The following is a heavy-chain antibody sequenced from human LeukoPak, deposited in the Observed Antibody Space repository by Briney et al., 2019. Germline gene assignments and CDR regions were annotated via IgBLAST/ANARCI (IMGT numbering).Heavy chain of an antibody. CDR1: GLTFGDYW. D-gene: IGHD3-3*02. Sequence: GGSLRLSCEASGLTFGDYWMTWVRQAPGKGLEWVSAISGSGGSTYYADSVKGRFTISRDNSKNTLYLQMNSLRAEDTAVYYCANCLSGYWGQGTLVTVSS. CDR3: ANCLSGY. J-gene: IGHJ4*02. V-gene: IGHV3-23*01. CDR2: ISGSGGST.